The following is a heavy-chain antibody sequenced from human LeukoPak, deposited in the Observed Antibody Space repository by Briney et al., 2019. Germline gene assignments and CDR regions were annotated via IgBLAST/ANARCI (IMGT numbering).Heavy chain of an antibody. V-gene: IGHV3-53*01. CDR2: IYSGGDT. CDR3: ARGRRDYGDYPY. Sequence: GGSLRLSCAASGFIVSGNYLSWVRQAPGKGLEWVSVIYSGGDTYSADSVKGRFTTSRDNSKNTVYLQMNSLRVEDTAVYCCARGRRDYGDYPYWGQGTLVTVSS. CDR1: GFIVSGNY. J-gene: IGHJ4*02. D-gene: IGHD4-17*01.